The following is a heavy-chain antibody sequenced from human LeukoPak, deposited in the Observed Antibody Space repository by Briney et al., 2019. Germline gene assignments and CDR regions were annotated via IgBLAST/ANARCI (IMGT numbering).Heavy chain of an antibody. CDR2: INPNSGGT. V-gene: IGHV1-2*02. D-gene: IGHD6-19*01. Sequence: ASVRVSCKASGYTFTGYYMHWVRQAPGQGLEWMGWINPNSGGTNYAQKFQGRVTMTRDTSISTAYMELSGLRSDDTAVYYCAKAITVAGPYYFDYWGQGTLVTVSS. CDR3: AKAITVAGPYYFDY. CDR1: GYTFTGYY. J-gene: IGHJ4*02.